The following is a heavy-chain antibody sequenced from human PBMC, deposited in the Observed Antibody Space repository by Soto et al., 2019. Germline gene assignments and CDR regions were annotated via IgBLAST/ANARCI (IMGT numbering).Heavy chain of an antibody. Sequence: ASGKGSCTASGYTFTIFAIHWVGQAPGQRLEWMGWINAGNGNTKYSQKFQGRVTITRDTSASTAYMELSSLRSEDTAVYYCARGLGLYYFDYWGQGTLVTVSS. V-gene: IGHV1-3*01. D-gene: IGHD1-26*01. J-gene: IGHJ4*02. CDR1: GYTFTIFA. CDR2: INAGNGNT. CDR3: ARGLGLYYFDY.